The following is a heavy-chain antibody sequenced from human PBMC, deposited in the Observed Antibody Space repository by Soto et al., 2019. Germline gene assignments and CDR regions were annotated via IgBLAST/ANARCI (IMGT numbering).Heavy chain of an antibody. CDR1: GFIFSSYW. D-gene: IGHD3-10*01. CDR2: MNEYGSER. V-gene: IGHV3-7*04. Sequence: EVQLVESGGGLVQPGGSLRLSCSASGFIFSSYWMSWLRQAPGKGLEWVASMNEYGSERYYVDSVKGRFTISRDNAKNSLYLQMNSVGAEDSAVYYCARATGADKEDYWGQGTLVTVSS. CDR3: ARATGADKEDY. J-gene: IGHJ4*02.